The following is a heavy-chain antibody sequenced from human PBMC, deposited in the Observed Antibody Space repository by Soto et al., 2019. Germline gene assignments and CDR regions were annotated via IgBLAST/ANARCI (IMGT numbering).Heavy chain of an antibody. D-gene: IGHD2-21*01. CDR3: ATSLDTVAWY. CDR1: GFTITNTA. J-gene: IGHJ4*02. CDR2: ISSSGVSK. Sequence: PGGSLRLSCAAPGFTITNTAMTWVRQAPGRGLEWVSGISSSGVSKYYADSVKGRFTISRDTSRSTVYLQLSSLTADDSAVYYCATSLDTVAWYWGQGTLVTVSS. V-gene: IGHV3-23*01.